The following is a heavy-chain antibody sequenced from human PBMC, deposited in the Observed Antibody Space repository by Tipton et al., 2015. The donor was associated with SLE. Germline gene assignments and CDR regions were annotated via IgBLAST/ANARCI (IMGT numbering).Heavy chain of an antibody. CDR1: GGSISSGSYY. J-gene: IGHJ4*02. CDR3: ARDYCSGGSCYFDY. V-gene: IGHV4-61*01. Sequence: TLSLTCTVSGGSISSGSYYWSWIRQPPGKGLEWIAYIYYSGSTNYNPSLKSRVTLSVDSSKNQFSLKLSSVTAADTAVYYCARDYCSGGSCYFDYWGQGTLVTVST. CDR2: IYYSGST. D-gene: IGHD2-15*01.